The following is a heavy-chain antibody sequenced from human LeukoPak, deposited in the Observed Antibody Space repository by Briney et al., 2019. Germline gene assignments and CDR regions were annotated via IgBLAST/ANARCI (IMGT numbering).Heavy chain of an antibody. Sequence: ASVKVSCKASGYTFTGYYMHWVRQAPGQGLEWVGWINPNSGGTNYAQKFQGRVTMTRDTSISTAYMELSRLRSDDTAVYYCARSLNVLRFLEWLSGGFDYWGQGTLVTVSS. CDR1: GYTFTGYY. D-gene: IGHD3-3*01. V-gene: IGHV1-2*02. CDR3: ARSLNVLRFLEWLSGGFDY. J-gene: IGHJ4*02. CDR2: INPNSGGT.